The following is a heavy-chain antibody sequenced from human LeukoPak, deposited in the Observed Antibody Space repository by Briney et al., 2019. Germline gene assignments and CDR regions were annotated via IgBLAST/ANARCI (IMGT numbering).Heavy chain of an antibody. D-gene: IGHD4-23*01. CDR1: GYTFTGFY. Sequence: ASVKVSCKASGYTFTGFYMHWVRQAPGQGLEWMGWINPNSGGTNYAQKFQGRVTMTRDTSVSTAYMELSRLRSDDTAAYYCARGESTVVTGRAAHYWGQGTLVTVSS. J-gene: IGHJ4*02. CDR3: ARGESTVVTGRAAHY. CDR2: INPNSGGT. V-gene: IGHV1-2*02.